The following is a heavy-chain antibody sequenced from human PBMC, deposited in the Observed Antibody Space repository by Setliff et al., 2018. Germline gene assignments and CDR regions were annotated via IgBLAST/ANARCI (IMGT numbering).Heavy chain of an antibody. CDR2: IIPILGIA. Sequence: SVKVSCKASGGTFSSYAISWVRQAPGQGLEWMGGIIPILGIANYAQKFQGRVTITADKSTSTAYMELSSLRSEDTAVYYCARDPTPVGATALDYWGQGTLVTVSS. J-gene: IGHJ4*02. CDR1: GGTFSSYA. V-gene: IGHV1-69*10. D-gene: IGHD1-26*01. CDR3: ARDPTPVGATALDY.